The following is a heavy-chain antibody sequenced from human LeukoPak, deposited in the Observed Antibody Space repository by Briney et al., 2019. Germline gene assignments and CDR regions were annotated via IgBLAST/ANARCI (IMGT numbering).Heavy chain of an antibody. CDR2: ISSSTYI. V-gene: IGHV3-21*01. Sequence: GGSLRLSCAASGFTFSSYSMSWVRQAPGKGLEWVSSISSSTYIHYADSVKGRFTISRDNAQNSLYLQMNSLRVEDTAVYYCLGAFDFWGQGTMVTVSS. J-gene: IGHJ3*01. CDR1: GFTFSSYS. CDR3: LGAFDF.